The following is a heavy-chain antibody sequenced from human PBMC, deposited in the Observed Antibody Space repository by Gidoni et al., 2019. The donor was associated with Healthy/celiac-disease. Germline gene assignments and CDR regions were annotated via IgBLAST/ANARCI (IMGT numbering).Heavy chain of an antibody. CDR2: FDHEEGET. CDR1: GYTLTELS. V-gene: IGHV1-24*01. CDR3: ATATRIYGDYAGDAFDI. J-gene: IGHJ3*02. Sequence: QVQLVQSGAQVKKPGASVTVSCKVSGYTLTELSMHWVRQAPGKGLEWMGGFDHEEGETNYAQKFQGRVTMTENTSTDTAYMELSSLRSEDTAVYYCATATRIYGDYAGDAFDIWGQGTMVTVSS. D-gene: IGHD4-17*01.